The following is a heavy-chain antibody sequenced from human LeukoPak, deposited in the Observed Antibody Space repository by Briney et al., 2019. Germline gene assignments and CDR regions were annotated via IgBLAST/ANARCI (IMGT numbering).Heavy chain of an antibody. CDR3: ATEALIYYYGSGSHAFDI. J-gene: IGHJ3*02. CDR2: FDPEDGET. Sequence: GASVKVSCKVSGYTLTELSMHWVRQAPGKGLEWMGGFDPEDGETIYAQKFQGRVTMTEDTSTDTAYMELSSLRSEDTAVYYCATEALIYYYGSGSHAFDIWGQGTMVTVSS. CDR1: GYTLTELS. D-gene: IGHD3-10*01. V-gene: IGHV1-24*01.